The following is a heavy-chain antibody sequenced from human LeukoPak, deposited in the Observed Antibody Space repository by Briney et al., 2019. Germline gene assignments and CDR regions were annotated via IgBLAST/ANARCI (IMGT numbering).Heavy chain of an antibody. D-gene: IGHD6-19*01. CDR3: ARGYSSGWGHVDY. CDR2: INPNSGNT. V-gene: IGHV1-8*03. J-gene: IGHJ4*02. CDR1: VYTFTSYD. Sequence: GASVKVSCKASVYTFTSYDINWVRQATGQGLEWMGWINPNSGNTGYAQKFQGRVTITRNTSISTAYMELSSLRSEDTAVYYCARGYSSGWGHVDYWGEGTLVTVSS.